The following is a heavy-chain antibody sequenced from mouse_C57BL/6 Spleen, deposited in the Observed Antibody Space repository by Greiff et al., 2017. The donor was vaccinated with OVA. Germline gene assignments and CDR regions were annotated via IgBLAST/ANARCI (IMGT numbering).Heavy chain of an antibody. CDR3: TSSTMVTTGFAY. CDR1: GYTFTDYE. V-gene: IGHV1-15*01. CDR2: IDPETGGT. Sequence: VQLQQSGAELVRPGASVTLSCKASGYTFTDYEMHWVKQTPVHGLEWIGAIDPETGGTAYNQKFKGKAILTADKSSSTAYMALRSLTSEDSAVYYCTSSTMVTTGFAYWGQGTLVTVSA. D-gene: IGHD2-2*01. J-gene: IGHJ3*01.